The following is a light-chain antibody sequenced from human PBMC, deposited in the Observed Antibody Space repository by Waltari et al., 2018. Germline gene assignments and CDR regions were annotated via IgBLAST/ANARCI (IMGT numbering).Light chain of an antibody. V-gene: IGKV3-20*01. CDR2: HAS. CDR1: QSLSGSY. CDR3: QQYSSSPTT. J-gene: IGKJ2*01. Sequence: EIVLTQSPGTLSLSPGDRATLSCRASQSLSGSYLAWYQQKPGQAPRLLIYHASSRATGIPPRFSCNGSETDFTLTISSLEPEDFAVYICQQYSSSPTTFGQGTKLDIK.